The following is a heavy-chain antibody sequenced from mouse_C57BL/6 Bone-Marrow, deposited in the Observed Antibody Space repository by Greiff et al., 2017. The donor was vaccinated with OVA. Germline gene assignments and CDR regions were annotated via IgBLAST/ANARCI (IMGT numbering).Heavy chain of an antibody. CDR3: TDGYYPFAY. CDR2: IRLKSDNYAT. J-gene: IGHJ3*01. V-gene: IGHV6-3*01. CDR1: GFTFSNYW. Sequence: EVQGVESGGGLVQPGGSMKLSCVASGFTFSNYWMNWVRQSPEKGLEWVAQIRLKSDNYATHYAESVKGRFTISRDDSKSSVYLQMNNLRAEDTGIYYCTDGYYPFAYWGQGTLVTVSA. D-gene: IGHD2-3*01.